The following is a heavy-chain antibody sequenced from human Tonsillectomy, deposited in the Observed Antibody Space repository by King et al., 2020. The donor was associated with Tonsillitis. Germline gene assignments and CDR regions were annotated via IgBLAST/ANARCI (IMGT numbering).Heavy chain of an antibody. CDR3: ARVGLYSSSSGTSDY. V-gene: IGHV1-18*04. Sequence: QLVQSGAELKKPGASVKVSCKTSGYTFTGYDITWVRQAPGQGLEWMGWISGYNGDTNYAQKLQGRVTMTTDTSTSTAYMEVRSLSSHDTAVYYCARVGLYSSSSGTSDYWGQGTLVTVSS. CDR1: GYTFTGYD. J-gene: IGHJ4*02. D-gene: IGHD6-6*01. CDR2: ISGYNGDT.